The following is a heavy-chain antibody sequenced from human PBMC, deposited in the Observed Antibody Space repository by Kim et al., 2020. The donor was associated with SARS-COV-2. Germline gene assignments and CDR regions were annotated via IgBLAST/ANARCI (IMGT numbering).Heavy chain of an antibody. V-gene: IGHV3-7*01. CDR2: IKQDGSEK. CDR3: ARSGVPAAALFDY. Sequence: GGSLRLSCAASGFMFSSYWMSWARQAPGRGLEWVANIKQDGSEKYHVDSVKGRFTISRDNAKNSLYLQMNSLRADDTAVYYCARSGVPAAALFDYWGQGTLVTVSS. D-gene: IGHD2-2*01. CDR1: GFMFSSYW. J-gene: IGHJ4*02.